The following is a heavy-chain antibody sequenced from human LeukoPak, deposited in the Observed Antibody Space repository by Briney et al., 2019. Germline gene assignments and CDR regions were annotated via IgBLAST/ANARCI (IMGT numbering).Heavy chain of an antibody. D-gene: IGHD3-9*01. CDR1: GFTVSSNY. Sequence: PGGSLRLSCAASGFTVSSNYMSWVRQAPGKGLEWVSVIYSGGSTYYADSVKGRFTISRDNSKNTLYLQMNSLRAEDTAVYYCASHPRLTHFDYWGQGTLVTVSS. CDR2: IYSGGST. V-gene: IGHV3-66*02. CDR3: ASHPRLTHFDY. J-gene: IGHJ4*02.